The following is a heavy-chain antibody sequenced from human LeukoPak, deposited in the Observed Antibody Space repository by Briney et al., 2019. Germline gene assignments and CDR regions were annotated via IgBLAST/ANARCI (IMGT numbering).Heavy chain of an antibody. CDR3: ARGMAARLTHRFDY. CDR2: TYYRSKWYN. V-gene: IGHV6-1*01. D-gene: IGHD6-6*01. J-gene: IGHJ4*02. CDR1: GDSVSSNSAA. Sequence: SQTLSLTCVISGDSVSSNSAAWNWIRQSPSRGLEWLGRTYYRSKWYNEYAVSVKSRITINPDTSKNQFSLQLNSVTPEDTAVYYCARGMAARLTHRFDYWGQGTLATVSS.